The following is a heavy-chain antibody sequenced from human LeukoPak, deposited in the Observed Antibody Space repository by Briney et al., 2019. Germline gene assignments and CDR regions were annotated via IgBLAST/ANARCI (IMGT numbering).Heavy chain of an antibody. D-gene: IGHD2-21*01. CDR2: INQDGSES. Sequence: GGSLRLSCAASGFKFSDFSVSWVRQAPGKGLERVAIINQDGSESYYVDSVRGRFTISRDNVDNSLFLQMDSLRVDDTARYYCATIQYWGQGTQVTVSS. CDR3: ATIQY. CDR1: GFKFSDFS. V-gene: IGHV3-7*01. J-gene: IGHJ4*02.